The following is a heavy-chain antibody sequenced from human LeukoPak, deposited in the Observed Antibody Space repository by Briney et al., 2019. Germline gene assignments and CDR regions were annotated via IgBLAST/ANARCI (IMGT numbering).Heavy chain of an antibody. CDR3: ARVGAAYFEY. D-gene: IGHD1-26*01. CDR2: ISYSGTT. Sequence: PSETLSLTCTVSGGSIRTNSYNWGWIRQPPGRGLEWIASISYSGTTYHNPSLKSRVTMSVDTSKNEFSLKLSSVTAADTAVFYCARVGAAYFEYWGQGTVVTVPS. CDR1: GGSIRTNSYN. V-gene: IGHV4-39*07. J-gene: IGHJ4*02.